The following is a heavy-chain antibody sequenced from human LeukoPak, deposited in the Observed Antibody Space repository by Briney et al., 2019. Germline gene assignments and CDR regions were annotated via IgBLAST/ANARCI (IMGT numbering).Heavy chain of an antibody. CDR2: ISWNSGSI. CDR3: ARDLSRVGLSWFDP. D-gene: IGHD3-16*01. Sequence: GGSLRLSCAASGFTFSSYAMSWVRQAPGKGLEWVSGISWNSGSIGYADSVKGRFTISRDNAKNSLYLQMNSLRAEDTAVYYCARDLSRVGLSWFDPWGQGTLVTVSS. CDR1: GFTFSSYA. J-gene: IGHJ5*02. V-gene: IGHV3-9*01.